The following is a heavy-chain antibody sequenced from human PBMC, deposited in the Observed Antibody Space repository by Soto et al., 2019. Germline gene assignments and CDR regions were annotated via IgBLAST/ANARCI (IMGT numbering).Heavy chain of an antibody. CDR3: ADRDIRVSSC. J-gene: IGHJ4*02. Sequence: EVQLSESGGGLVQPGGSLRLSCTASGFTFSNHAMTWVRQAPGKGLECVAAISGGGGSTYYVDSVKGRFTIFRDNSKNTLSLHMTGLSVEDTGIYYCADRDIRVSSCWGQGTLVTVSS. CDR1: GFTFSNHA. D-gene: IGHD5-12*01. CDR2: ISGGGGST. V-gene: IGHV3-23*01.